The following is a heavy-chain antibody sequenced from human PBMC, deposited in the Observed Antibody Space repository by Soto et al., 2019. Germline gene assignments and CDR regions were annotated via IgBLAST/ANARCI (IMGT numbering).Heavy chain of an antibody. CDR3: ERDLSTSGSYRYYFDY. J-gene: IGHJ4*02. V-gene: IGHV4-59*01. CDR1: GGSISSYY. CDR2: IYYSGST. D-gene: IGHD1-26*01. Sequence: SETLSLTCTVSGGSISSYYWSWIRQPPGKGLEWIGYIYYSGSTNYNPSLKSRVTISVDTSKNQFSLKLSSVTAADTAVYYCERDLSTSGSYRYYFDYWGQGTLVTVSS.